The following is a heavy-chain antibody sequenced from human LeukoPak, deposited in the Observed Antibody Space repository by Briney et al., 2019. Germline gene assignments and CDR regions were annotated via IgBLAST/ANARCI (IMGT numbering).Heavy chain of an antibody. D-gene: IGHD1-20*01. CDR3: ARGVFAGDLLTGYWYFDL. J-gene: IGHJ2*01. Sequence: GRSLRLSCAASGFTFSSYGFHWVRQAPGKGLEWVALIWYEGSNKNYVDSVRGRFTISRDNYKNTVHLQMNSLRAEDTAVYYCARGVFAGDLLTGYWYFDLWGRGTLVTVSS. CDR2: IWYEGSNK. CDR1: GFTFSSYG. V-gene: IGHV3-33*01.